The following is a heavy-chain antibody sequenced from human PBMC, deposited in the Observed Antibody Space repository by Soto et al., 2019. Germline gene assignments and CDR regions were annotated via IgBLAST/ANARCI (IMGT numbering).Heavy chain of an antibody. V-gene: IGHV4-39*01. J-gene: IGHJ6*02. CDR2: IYSIGNT. Sequence: QLQLQESGPGLVKPSETLSLTCTVSGGSISSSSYWGWIRQPPGKGLEWIGSIYSIGNTYYNPSLKSRVTISVDTSKNQFSLKLSSVTAADTAVYYCRRSSRYSTDVWGQGTTVTVSS. CDR1: GGSISSSSY. D-gene: IGHD6-13*01. CDR3: RRSSRYSTDV.